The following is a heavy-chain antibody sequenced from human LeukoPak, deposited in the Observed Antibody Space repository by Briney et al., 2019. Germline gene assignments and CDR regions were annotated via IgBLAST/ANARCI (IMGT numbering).Heavy chain of an antibody. CDR3: ARAGYHYDSTRAFDI. V-gene: IGHV4-34*01. CDR2: INHSGST. J-gene: IGHJ3*02. D-gene: IGHD3-22*01. Sequence: SETLSLTCAVYGGSFSGYYWSWIRQPPGKGLEWIGEINHSGSTNYNPSLKSRVTISVDTSKNQFSLKLSSVTAADTAVYYCARAGYHYDSTRAFDIWGQGTMVTVSS. CDR1: GGSFSGYY.